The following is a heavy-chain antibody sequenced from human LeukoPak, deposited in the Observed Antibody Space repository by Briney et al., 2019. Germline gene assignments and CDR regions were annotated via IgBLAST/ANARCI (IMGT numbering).Heavy chain of an antibody. J-gene: IGHJ4*02. Sequence: PGGSLRLSCAASGFTFSSYSMNWVRQAPWKGLKWVSSISSSSSYIYYADSVKGRFTISRDNAKNSLYLQMNSLRAEDTAVYYCARAGELPYFDYWGQGTLVTVSS. CDR3: ARAGELPYFDY. CDR1: GFTFSSYS. D-gene: IGHD1-26*01. V-gene: IGHV3-21*01. CDR2: ISSSSSYI.